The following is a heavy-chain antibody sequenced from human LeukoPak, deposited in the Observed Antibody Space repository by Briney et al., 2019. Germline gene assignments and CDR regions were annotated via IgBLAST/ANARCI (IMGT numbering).Heavy chain of an antibody. CDR3: ARDPYSGSYGNDYYYYMDV. CDR2: IKQERSEK. CDR1: GFIFSNYA. J-gene: IGHJ6*03. Sequence: GGSLRLSCATSGFIFSNYAVNWIRQAPGKGLEWVANIKQERSEKYYVDSVKGRFTISRDNGKNSLYLQMNSLRAEDTAVYYCARDPYSGSYGNDYYYYMDVWGKGTTVTISS. D-gene: IGHD1-26*01. V-gene: IGHV3-7*01.